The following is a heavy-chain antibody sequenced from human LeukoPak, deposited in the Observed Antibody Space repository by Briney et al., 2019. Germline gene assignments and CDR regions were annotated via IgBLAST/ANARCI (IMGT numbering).Heavy chain of an antibody. D-gene: IGHD2-2*01. CDR2: INSNSSTI. V-gene: IGHV3-48*01. J-gene: IGHJ4*02. Sequence: GGSLRLSCAASGFTFSRYSMNWVRQAPGKGLEWISYINSNSSTIYYADSVKGRFTISRDNSKNTLYLQMNSLRAEDTAVYYCARGGRYCSSTSCQRLFDYWGQGTLVTVSS. CDR1: GFTFSRYS. CDR3: ARGGRYCSSTSCQRLFDY.